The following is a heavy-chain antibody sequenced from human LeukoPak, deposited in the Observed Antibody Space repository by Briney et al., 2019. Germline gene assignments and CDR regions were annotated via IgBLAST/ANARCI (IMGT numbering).Heavy chain of an antibody. D-gene: IGHD3-10*01. CDR3: ARARGSGSYFWVYYFDY. CDR1: GFTFSSYA. V-gene: IGHV3-30-3*01. J-gene: IGHJ4*02. Sequence: PGGSLRLSCAASGFTFSSYAIHWVRQAPGKGLEWVAVISYDGSNKYYADSVKGRFTISRDNSKNTLYLQMNSLRAEDTAVYYCARARGSGSYFWVYYFDYWGQGTLVTVSS. CDR2: ISYDGSNK.